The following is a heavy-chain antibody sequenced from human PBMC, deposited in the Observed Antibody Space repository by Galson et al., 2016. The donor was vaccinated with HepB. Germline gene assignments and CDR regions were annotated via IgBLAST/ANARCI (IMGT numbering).Heavy chain of an antibody. D-gene: IGHD6-6*01. CDR1: GGFIRSYY. CDR3: ARGASSSSYGSRWFDP. CDR2: IYYSGSA. Sequence: SETLSLTCTVSGGFIRSYYWSWIRQPPGKGLEWIGYIYYSGSANYNPSLMSRVTISVDSSKNQFSLKLSSVTAAATAVYFCARGASSSSYGSRWFDPWGQGILVTVSS. V-gene: IGHV4-59*01. J-gene: IGHJ5*02.